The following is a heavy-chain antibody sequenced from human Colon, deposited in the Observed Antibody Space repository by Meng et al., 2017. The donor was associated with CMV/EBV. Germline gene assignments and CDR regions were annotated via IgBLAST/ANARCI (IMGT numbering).Heavy chain of an antibody. D-gene: IGHD3-22*01. J-gene: IGHJ2*01. CDR2: SKNNANSDST. CDR3: VRDTYHFDSSGYPHWYFDL. CDR1: GFSFSDHY. Sequence: GGSLRLSCAASGFSFSDHYMDWVRQAPGKGLEWIGRSKNNANSDSTEYAASVKGRFTISRDESKNPLHLQMNSLKTEDTAVYFCVRDTYHFDSSGYPHWYFDLWGRGTLVTVSS. V-gene: IGHV3-72*01.